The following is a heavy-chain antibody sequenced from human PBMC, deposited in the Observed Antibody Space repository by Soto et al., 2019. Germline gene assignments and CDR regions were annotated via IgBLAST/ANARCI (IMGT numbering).Heavy chain of an antibody. Sequence: EVQLLESGGGLVQPGGSLRLSCAASGFTVSSYAMSWVRQAPGKGLEWVSAISGSGSTYSADSVKGRLTITRDGCRTTGYLEVNRARGEDTAVYYCAKALRFTFTTGFYMDVWGRGTTVTVSS. CDR2: ISGSGST. V-gene: IGHV3-23*01. D-gene: IGHD3-16*01. J-gene: IGHJ6*03. CDR1: GFTVSSYA. CDR3: AKALRFTFTTGFYMDV.